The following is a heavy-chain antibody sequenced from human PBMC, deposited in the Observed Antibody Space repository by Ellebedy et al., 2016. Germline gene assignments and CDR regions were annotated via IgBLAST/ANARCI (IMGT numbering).Heavy chain of an antibody. CDR1: GFTFSNSA. V-gene: IGHV3-23*01. Sequence: GGSLRLSCAASGFTFSNSAMSWVRLTPGKGLEWVSTLSSSGANTYYADSVKGRFTISRDTSKNTLFLQMNGLRAEDTAVYYCAKFFYGSGSSRYFDPWGQGTLVSVSS. CDR3: AKFFYGSGSSRYFDP. J-gene: IGHJ5*02. D-gene: IGHD3-10*01. CDR2: LSSSGANT.